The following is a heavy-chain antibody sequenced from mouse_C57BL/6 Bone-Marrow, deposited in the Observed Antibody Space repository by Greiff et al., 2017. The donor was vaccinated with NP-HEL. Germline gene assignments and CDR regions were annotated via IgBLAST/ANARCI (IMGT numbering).Heavy chain of an antibody. D-gene: IGHD2-5*01. CDR1: GYTFTDYY. CDR3: ARHSNFAWFAY. V-gene: IGHV1-19*01. CDR2: INPYNGGT. J-gene: IGHJ3*01. Sequence: VQLQQSGPVLVKPGASVKMSCKASGYTFTDYYMNWVKQSHGKSLEWIGVINPYNGGTSYNQKFKGKATLTVDKSSSTAYMELNSLTSEDSAVYYCARHSNFAWFAYGGQGTLVTVSA.